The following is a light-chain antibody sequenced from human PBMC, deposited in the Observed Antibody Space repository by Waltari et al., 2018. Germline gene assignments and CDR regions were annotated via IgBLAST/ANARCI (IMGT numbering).Light chain of an antibody. CDR2: RNN. J-gene: IGLJ2*01. CDR3: AAWDDSLSGDVV. V-gene: IGLV1-47*01. Sequence: QSVLPQPPSASGTPGQRVPISCSGTSSNIGSNYVYWYQQLPGTAPKLLIYRNNQRPSGVPDRFSGSKSGTSASLAISGLRSEDEADYYCAAWDDSLSGDVVFGGGTKLTVL. CDR1: SSNIGSNY.